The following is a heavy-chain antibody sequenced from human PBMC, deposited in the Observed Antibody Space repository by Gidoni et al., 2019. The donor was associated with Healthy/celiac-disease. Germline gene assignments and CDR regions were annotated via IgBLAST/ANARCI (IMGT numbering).Heavy chain of an antibody. J-gene: IGHJ6*02. CDR2: INPSGGST. V-gene: IGHV1-46*03. CDR1: GYTFTSYY. CDR3: ARDPPYGSGSYYTGPDYYGMDV. Sequence: QVQLVQYGAEVKKPGASVTVSCKASGYTFTSYYMHWVRQAPGQGLEWMGIINPSGGSTSYAQKFQGRVTMTRDTSTSTVYMELSSLRSEDTAVYYCARDPPYGSGSYYTGPDYYGMDVWGQGTTVTVSS. D-gene: IGHD3-10*01.